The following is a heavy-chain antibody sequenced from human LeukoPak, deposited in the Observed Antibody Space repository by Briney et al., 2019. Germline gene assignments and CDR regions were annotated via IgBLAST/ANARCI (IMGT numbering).Heavy chain of an antibody. J-gene: IGHJ6*03. Sequence: VASVKVSCKASGGTFSSFALSWVRHAPGQGLEWMGGIIPIFGTANYAQKFQGSVTIYSDASTSTDYMELGSLRSEDTAVYYCARDVRVKQQLTIRGSDYFYYMDVWGNGTTVIVSS. CDR2: IIPIFGTA. V-gene: IGHV1-69*13. CDR3: ARDVRVKQQLTIRGSDYFYYMDV. D-gene: IGHD6-13*01. CDR1: GGTFSSFA.